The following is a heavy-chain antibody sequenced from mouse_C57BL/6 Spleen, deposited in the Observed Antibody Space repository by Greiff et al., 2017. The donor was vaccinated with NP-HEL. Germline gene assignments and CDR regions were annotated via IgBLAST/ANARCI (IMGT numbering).Heavy chain of an antibody. CDR3: AKSNYGYAMDY. J-gene: IGHJ4*01. CDR1: GFSLTSYG. D-gene: IGHD2-1*01. V-gene: IGHV2-5*01. Sequence: VKVVESGPGLVQPSQSLSITCTVSGFSLTSYGVHWVRQSPGKGLEWLGVIWRGGSTDYNAAFMSRLSITKDNSKSQVFFKMNSLQADDTAIYYCAKSNYGYAMDYWGQGTSVTVSS. CDR2: IWRGGST.